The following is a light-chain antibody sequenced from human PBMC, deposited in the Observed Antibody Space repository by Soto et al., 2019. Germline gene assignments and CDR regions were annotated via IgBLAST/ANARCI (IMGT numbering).Light chain of an antibody. CDR2: AAS. J-gene: IGKJ5*01. Sequence: EIVMTQSPDTLSLSPGERATLSCRASQSVSSNLAWYQQKPGQAPRLLIYAASTRATGIPARFSGSGSGTEFTLTISSLQSEDFAVYYCQQYNNWSFGQGTRLEI. CDR1: QSVSSN. CDR3: QQYNNWS. V-gene: IGKV3-15*01.